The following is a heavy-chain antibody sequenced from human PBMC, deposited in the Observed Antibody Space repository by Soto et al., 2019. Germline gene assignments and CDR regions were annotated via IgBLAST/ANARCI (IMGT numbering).Heavy chain of an antibody. J-gene: IGHJ4*02. D-gene: IGHD5-18*01. Sequence: LSLTCTVSGGSISSGGYYWSWIRQHPGKGLEWIGYIYYSGSTYYNPSLKSRVTISVDTSKNQFSLKLSSVTAADTAVYYCARGYSYGYWYYFDYWGQGTLVTVSS. V-gene: IGHV4-31*03. CDR2: IYYSGST. CDR3: ARGYSYGYWYYFDY. CDR1: GGSISSGGYY.